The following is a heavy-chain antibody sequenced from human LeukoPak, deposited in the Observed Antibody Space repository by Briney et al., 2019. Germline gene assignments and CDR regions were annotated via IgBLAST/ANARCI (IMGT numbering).Heavy chain of an antibody. CDR3: AISEGYK. CDR1: GFSFSDYY. D-gene: IGHD5-24*01. J-gene: IGHJ4*02. CDR2: ITNSGSM. V-gene: IGHV3-11*04. Sequence: PGGSLRLSCAASGFSFSDYYMSWIRQAPGKGLEWISYITNSGSMFYADSVKGRFTISRDNAKNSLYLQMNSLRVEDTAMYYCAISEGYKWGQGTLVTVSS.